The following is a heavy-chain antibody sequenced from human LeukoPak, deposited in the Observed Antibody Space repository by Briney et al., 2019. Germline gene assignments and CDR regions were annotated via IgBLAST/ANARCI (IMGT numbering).Heavy chain of an antibody. CDR2: ISSSSSTV. Sequence: GGSLRLSCAGGFTFIDYSMNWIRRAPGEGVEWVSYISSSSSTVYYTDSVKGRFTISRDNAKRSLYLQMNSLRAEDTAVYYCVGWGSDESWGQGTLVTVSS. CDR1: GFTFIDYS. D-gene: IGHD3-10*01. J-gene: IGHJ5*02. V-gene: IGHV3-48*01. CDR3: VGWGSDES.